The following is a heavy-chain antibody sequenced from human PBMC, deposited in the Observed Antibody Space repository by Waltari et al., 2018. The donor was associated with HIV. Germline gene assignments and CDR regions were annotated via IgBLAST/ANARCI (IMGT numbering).Heavy chain of an antibody. D-gene: IGHD7-27*01. J-gene: IGHJ6*02. V-gene: IGHV4-34*01. CDR2: INHSGSI. CDR3: ARGSWGSGMDV. Sequence: VRLQQRGAGLLMPSEPLSLSCAVYGGSFSGYYWSWIRQSPGKGLECIGEINHSGSINYNPSLKSRVIISVDRYKNQFSLKLTSVTAADTAVYYCARGSWGSGMDVWGLGTTVIVSS. CDR1: GGSFSGYY.